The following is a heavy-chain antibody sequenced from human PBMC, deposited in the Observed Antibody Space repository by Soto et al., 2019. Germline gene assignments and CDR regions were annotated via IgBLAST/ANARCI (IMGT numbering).Heavy chain of an antibody. V-gene: IGHV3-21*01. D-gene: IGHD3-22*01. CDR3: ARYDSSGYYWPYYYYGMDV. J-gene: IGHJ6*02. CDR2: ISGRGDTT. Sequence: GGSLRLSCAASGFTFSTYAMNWVRQAPGKGLEWVSAISGRGDTTYYADSVKGRFTISRDNAKNSLYLQMNSLRAEDTAVYYCARYDSSGYYWPYYYYGMDVWGQGTTVTVSS. CDR1: GFTFSTYA.